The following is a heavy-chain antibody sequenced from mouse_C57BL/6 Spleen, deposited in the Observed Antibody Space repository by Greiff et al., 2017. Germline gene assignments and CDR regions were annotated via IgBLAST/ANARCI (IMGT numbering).Heavy chain of an antibody. Sequence: VKLQQSGAELVRPGASVTLSCKASGYTFTDYEMHWVKQTPVHGLEWIGAIDPETGGTAYNQKFKGKAILTADKSSSTAYMELRSLTSEDSAVYYCRAGDGYWYFDVWGTGTTVTVSS. J-gene: IGHJ1*03. V-gene: IGHV1-15*01. CDR1: GYTFTDYE. CDR3: RAGDGYWYFDV. CDR2: IDPETGGT. D-gene: IGHD2-3*01.